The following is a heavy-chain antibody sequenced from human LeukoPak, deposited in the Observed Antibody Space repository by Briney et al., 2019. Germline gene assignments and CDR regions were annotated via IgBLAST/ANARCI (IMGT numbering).Heavy chain of an antibody. J-gene: IGHJ4*02. V-gene: IGHV1-8*01. CDR3: ARGLGRTAMVTRGGVRFDY. CDR1: GYTFTSYD. Sequence: ASVKVSCKASGYTFTSYDINWVRQATGQGLEWMGWMNPNSGNTGYAQKFQGRVAMTRNTSITTAYMELSSLRSEETAVYYCARGLGRTAMVTRGGVRFDYWGQGTLVTVSS. CDR2: MNPNSGNT. D-gene: IGHD5-18*01.